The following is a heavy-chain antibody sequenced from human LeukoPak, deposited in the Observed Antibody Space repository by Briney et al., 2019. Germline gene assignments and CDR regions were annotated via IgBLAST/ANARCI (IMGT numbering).Heavy chain of an antibody. D-gene: IGHD1-7*01. J-gene: IGHJ6*03. V-gene: IGHV1-8*01. CDR3: ARVMYNWNSYYYYYMDV. CDR1: GYTFTSYD. Sequence: GASVKVSCKASGYTFTSYDINWVRQTTGQGLEWMGWMNPNSGNTGYAQKFQGRVTMTRNTSISTAYMELSSLRSEDTAVYYCARVMYNWNSYYYYYMDVWGKGTTVTVS. CDR2: MNPNSGNT.